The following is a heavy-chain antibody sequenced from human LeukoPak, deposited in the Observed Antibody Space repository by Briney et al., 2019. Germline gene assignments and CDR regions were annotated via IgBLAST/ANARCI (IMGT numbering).Heavy chain of an antibody. D-gene: IGHD4-17*01. Sequence: SETLSLTCTVSGGSISSYYWSWIRQPAGKGLEWIGRIYTSGSTNYNPSLKGRVTMSVDTSKNQFSLKLSSVTAADTAVYYCARDELGGDYALHWYFDLWGRGTLVTVSS. V-gene: IGHV4-4*07. CDR1: GGSISSYY. CDR2: IYTSGST. CDR3: ARDELGGDYALHWYFDL. J-gene: IGHJ2*01.